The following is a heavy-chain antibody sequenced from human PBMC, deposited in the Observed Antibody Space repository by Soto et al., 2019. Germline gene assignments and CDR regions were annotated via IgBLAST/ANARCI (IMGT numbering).Heavy chain of an antibody. Sequence: QMQLVQSGPEVKKPGTSVKVSCKASGFTFTSSAVQWVRQARGQRLEWIGWIVVGSGNTNYAQKFQERVTITRDMSTSTAYMELSSLRSEDTAVYYCAAGLGYCSGGSCYRGGDYWGQGTLVTVSS. J-gene: IGHJ4*02. D-gene: IGHD2-15*01. V-gene: IGHV1-58*01. CDR3: AAGLGYCSGGSCYRGGDY. CDR1: GFTFTSSA. CDR2: IVVGSGNT.